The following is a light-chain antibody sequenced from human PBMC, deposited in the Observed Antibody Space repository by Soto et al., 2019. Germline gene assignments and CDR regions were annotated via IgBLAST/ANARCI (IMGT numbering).Light chain of an antibody. CDR2: GAS. Sequence: ESVLTQSPGTLSLSPGERATLSCRASQCVNSSDLVGYQQKPGQAPTLLIYGASSRATGIPDRFSGRGSGTDFTLTISRLEPEDFAVYYCQQYGRSPLTFGQGTRLEIK. V-gene: IGKV3-20*01. J-gene: IGKJ5*01. CDR1: QCVNSSD. CDR3: QQYGRSPLT.